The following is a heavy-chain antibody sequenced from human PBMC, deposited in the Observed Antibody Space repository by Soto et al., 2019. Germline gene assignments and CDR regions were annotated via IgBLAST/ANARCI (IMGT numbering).Heavy chain of an antibody. D-gene: IGHD1-26*01. CDR1: GFSSATYD. CDR2: INGTGDRT. V-gene: IGHV3-23*01. Sequence: EVSRRLSCAPSGFSSATYDMSWVRQAPGKALEWLSRINGTGDRTFVADSVKGRFSISRDRSRCTLYLQMNSLKTQDTAVYYGAKEGWGGSNEPYFDFWDQGPVVTVSS. CDR3: AKEGWGGSNEPYFDF. J-gene: IGHJ4*02.